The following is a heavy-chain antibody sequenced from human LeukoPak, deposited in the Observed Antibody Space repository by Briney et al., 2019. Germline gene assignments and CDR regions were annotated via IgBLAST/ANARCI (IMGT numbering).Heavy chain of an antibody. J-gene: IGHJ4*02. Sequence: GGSLRLSCAASGFTFSSYWMSWVRQAPGKGLEWVANIKQDGSEKYYADSVKGRFTISRDNSKNTLFLQMSSLRVEDTAVYCCARDEWGIGALWGQGTLVTVSS. D-gene: IGHD1-26*01. V-gene: IGHV3-7*01. CDR3: ARDEWGIGAL. CDR2: IKQDGSEK. CDR1: GFTFSSYW.